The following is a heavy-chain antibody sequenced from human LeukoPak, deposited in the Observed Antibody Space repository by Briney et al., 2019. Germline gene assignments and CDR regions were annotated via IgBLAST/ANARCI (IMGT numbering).Heavy chain of an antibody. D-gene: IGHD2-21*02. CDR3: AKAGGAWSYFDY. J-gene: IGHJ4*02. CDR2: IWYDGSNK. V-gene: IGHV3-33*06. Sequence: PGGSLRLSCASSGFTFSSFGMHWVRQAPGKGLEWMALIWYDGSNKYYADSVKGRFTISRDNSKNTLYLHMNSLRAEDTAVYYCAKAGGAWSYFDYWGQGTLVTVSS. CDR1: GFTFSSFG.